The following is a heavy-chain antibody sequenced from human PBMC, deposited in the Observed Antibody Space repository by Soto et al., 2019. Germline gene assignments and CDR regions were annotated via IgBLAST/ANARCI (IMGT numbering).Heavy chain of an antibody. V-gene: IGHV3-7*01. CDR3: ARIEIGSYDY. D-gene: IGHD1-26*01. J-gene: IGHJ4*02. Sequence: EVKLVESGGGLVQPGGSLRLSCAASGFTFRNYCLGWVRQAPGKGLEWVANINEDGSEEYYVDSVRGRFIISRDNARNSLFRQMNSLRAEDTAIYYCARIEIGSYDYWGQGTLVTVSS. CDR2: INEDGSEE. CDR1: GFTFRNYC.